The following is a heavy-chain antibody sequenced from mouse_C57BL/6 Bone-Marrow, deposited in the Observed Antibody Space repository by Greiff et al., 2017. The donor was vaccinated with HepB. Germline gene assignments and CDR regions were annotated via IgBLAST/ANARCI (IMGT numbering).Heavy chain of an antibody. CDR3: ARERALYYSKKDY. CDR1: GYTFTSYG. Sequence: VKLMESGAELARPGASVKLSCKASGYTFTSYGISWVKQRPGQGLEWIGEIYPRSGSTYYNEKFKGKATLTADKSSSTAYMELRSLTSGDSAVYFCARERALYYSKKDYWGQGTTLTVSS. D-gene: IGHD2-5*01. V-gene: IGHV1-81*01. J-gene: IGHJ2*01. CDR2: IYPRSGST.